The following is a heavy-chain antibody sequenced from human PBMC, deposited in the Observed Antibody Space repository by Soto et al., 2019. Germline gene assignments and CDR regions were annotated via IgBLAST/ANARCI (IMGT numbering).Heavy chain of an antibody. D-gene: IGHD2-15*01. CDR3: ARGRYCLTGRCFPNWFDS. Sequence: TLSLTCSVSGDSISTVDYFWAWIRQPPGQTLEYIGYIYKSATTYYNPSFEGRVAISLDTSKSHFSLNVTSVTAADTAVYFCARGRYCLTGRCFPNWFDSWGQGTLVTVSS. V-gene: IGHV4-30-4*01. J-gene: IGHJ5*01. CDR2: IYKSATT. CDR1: GDSISTVDYF.